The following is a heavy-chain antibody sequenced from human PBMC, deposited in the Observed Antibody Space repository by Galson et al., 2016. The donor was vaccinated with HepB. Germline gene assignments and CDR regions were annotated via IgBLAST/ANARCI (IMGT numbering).Heavy chain of an antibody. CDR1: GGTFNNYG. Sequence: SVKVSCKASGGTFNNYGLNWVRQAPGQGLEWLGGIVPFFETANYAKRLQGRVTITAETSTNTVYMELTSLTSEDTAVYFCARDPKYYDILTGYYPGIFDYWGPGTLVTVSS. D-gene: IGHD3-9*01. CDR3: ARDPKYYDILTGYYPGIFDY. V-gene: IGHV1-69*06. CDR2: IVPFFETA. J-gene: IGHJ4*02.